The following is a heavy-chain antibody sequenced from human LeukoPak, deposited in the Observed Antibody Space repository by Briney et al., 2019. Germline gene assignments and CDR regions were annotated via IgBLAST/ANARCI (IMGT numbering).Heavy chain of an antibody. D-gene: IGHD3-22*01. Sequence: ASVKVSCKASGYTFTSYGISWVRQAPGQGLEWMGWIIAYNGNTNYAQKLQGRVTMTTDTSTSTAYMELRSLRSDDTAVYYCASAGVDYYDSSYYFDYWGQGTLVTVSS. V-gene: IGHV1-18*01. CDR1: GYTFTSYG. CDR3: ASAGVDYYDSSYYFDY. J-gene: IGHJ4*02. CDR2: IIAYNGNT.